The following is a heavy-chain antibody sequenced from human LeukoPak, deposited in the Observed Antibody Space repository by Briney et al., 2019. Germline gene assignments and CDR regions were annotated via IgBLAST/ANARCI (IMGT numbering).Heavy chain of an antibody. CDR1: GGSISSYY. J-gene: IGHJ6*02. CDR3: ARGAGSPPYYYYGMDV. Sequence: SETLSLTCTVSGGSISSYYWSWIRQPAGKGLEWIGRIYTSGSTNYNPSLKSRVTMSVDTSKNQFSLKLSSVTAADTAVYYCARGAGSPPYYYYGMDVWGQGTTVTVSS. D-gene: IGHD3-10*01. CDR2: IYTSGST. V-gene: IGHV4-4*07.